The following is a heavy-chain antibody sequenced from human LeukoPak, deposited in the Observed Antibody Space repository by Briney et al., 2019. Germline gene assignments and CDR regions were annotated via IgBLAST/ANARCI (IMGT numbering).Heavy chain of an antibody. CDR2: ISTDNSYR. Sequence: GGSLRLSCAASGFSLSSYSMNWIRQAPGKGLEWVSSISTDNSYRHYADLVKGRFTISRDNSKNTLYLQMNSLRAEDTAVYYCAGPSSSGVGYWGQGTLVTVSS. CDR3: AGPSSSGVGY. CDR1: GFSLSSYS. V-gene: IGHV3-21*04. J-gene: IGHJ4*02. D-gene: IGHD3-10*01.